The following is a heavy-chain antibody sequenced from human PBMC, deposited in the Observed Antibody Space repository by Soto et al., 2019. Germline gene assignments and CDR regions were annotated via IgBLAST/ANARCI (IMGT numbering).Heavy chain of an antibody. V-gene: IGHV3-23*01. Sequence: VGSLRLSCAASGFTFSSYAMSWVRQAPGKGLEWVSAISGSGGSTYYADSVKGRFTISRDNSKNTLYLQMNSLRAEDTAVYYCAKDHDFWSGYYDYWGQGTLVTVSS. CDR3: AKDHDFWSGYYDY. D-gene: IGHD3-3*01. CDR2: ISGSGGST. CDR1: GFTFSSYA. J-gene: IGHJ4*02.